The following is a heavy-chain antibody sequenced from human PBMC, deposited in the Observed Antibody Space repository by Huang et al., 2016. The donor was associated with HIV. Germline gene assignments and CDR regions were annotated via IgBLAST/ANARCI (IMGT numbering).Heavy chain of an antibody. CDR3: ARFGSYYYGSGSYLDAFDI. CDR1: GFTFSTYN. Sequence: EVQLIESGGGLVQPGGSLRLSCAASGFTFSTYNMNWVRPAPGKGLGWVSYITRSSGSIYYADAVKCRFTIARDNAKNSLYLQMNSLRADDTAVYYCARFGSYYYGSGSYLDAFDIWDQGTMVTVSS. J-gene: IGHJ3*02. CDR2: ITRSSGSI. D-gene: IGHD3-10*01. V-gene: IGHV3-48*01.